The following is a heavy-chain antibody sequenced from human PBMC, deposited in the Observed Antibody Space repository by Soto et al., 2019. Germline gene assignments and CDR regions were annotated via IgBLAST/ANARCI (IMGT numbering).Heavy chain of an antibody. CDR1: RIFSNDA. Sequence: DVQLLESGGDLVQPGGSLRLSCVASRIFSNDAMAWVRPAPGKGLEWVSGISGSGGSTYYAESVRGRFPVSRDNSKNTLYLQMKTLRAEDTAIYFCAMVPNGHSYAFWENWGRGTLVAVAP. CDR2: ISGSGGST. D-gene: IGHD3-16*01. J-gene: IGHJ4*02. V-gene: IGHV3-23*01. CDR3: AMVPNGHSYAFWEN.